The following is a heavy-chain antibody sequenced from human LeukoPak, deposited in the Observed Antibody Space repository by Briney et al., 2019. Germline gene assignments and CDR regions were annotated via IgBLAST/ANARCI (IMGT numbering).Heavy chain of an antibody. Sequence: GGSLRHSYAASGFTFSSYWMSWVRQAPGKGLDGVANIKQDGSEKYYVDSVTGRFTISRDNAKDSLYLQMNSLRAEDTAVYYCARSYETDAFDIWGQGTMVTVSS. CDR2: IKQDGSEK. V-gene: IGHV3-7*01. CDR1: GFTFSSYW. CDR3: ARSYETDAFDI. D-gene: IGHD3-16*01. J-gene: IGHJ3*02.